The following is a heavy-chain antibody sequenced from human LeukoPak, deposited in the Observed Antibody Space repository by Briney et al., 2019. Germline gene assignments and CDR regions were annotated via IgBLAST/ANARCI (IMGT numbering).Heavy chain of an antibody. Sequence: SETLSLTCTVSGGSISGSSYFWGWIRQPPGKGLEWIGSIYYSGSTYYNPSLKSRVTISVATAKNQFSLKLNSVTATDSAVYYCASSNWLRDANFDNWGQGTLVTVSS. CDR3: ASSNWLRDANFDN. V-gene: IGHV4-39*07. D-gene: IGHD6-13*01. CDR1: GGSISGSSYF. CDR2: IYYSGST. J-gene: IGHJ4*02.